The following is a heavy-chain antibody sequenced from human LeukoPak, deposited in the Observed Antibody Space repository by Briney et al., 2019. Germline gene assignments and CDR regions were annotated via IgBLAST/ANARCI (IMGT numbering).Heavy chain of an antibody. Sequence: PGGSPRLSCAASGFTFNSYAMSWVRQAPGQGLECVSSISAGGSDTYYADSVKGRFTISRDNSKNTLYLQMNSLRAEDTATYYCAKGLGCNTVWYFGNWGHRNPCSVSS. CDR1: GFTFNSYA. CDR3: AKGLGCNTVWYFGN. D-gene: IGHD2/OR15-2a*01. CDR2: ISAGGSDT. V-gene: IGHV3-23*01. J-gene: IGHJ4*01.